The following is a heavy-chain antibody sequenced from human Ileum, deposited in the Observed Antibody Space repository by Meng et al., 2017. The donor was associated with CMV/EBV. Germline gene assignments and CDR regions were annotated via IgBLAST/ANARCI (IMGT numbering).Heavy chain of an antibody. CDR2: IYSGGST. Sequence: GESLKISCAASGFTVSSNYMGWVRQAPGKGLEWVSVIYSGGSTYYADSVEGRFTISRDNSKNTPYLQMNSLRAEDTAVYYCARDQAGSSWPGYYYYGMDVWSQGTTVTV. CDR1: GFTVSSNY. CDR3: ARDQAGSSWPGYYYYGMDV. V-gene: IGHV3-53*01. D-gene: IGHD6-13*01. J-gene: IGHJ6*02.